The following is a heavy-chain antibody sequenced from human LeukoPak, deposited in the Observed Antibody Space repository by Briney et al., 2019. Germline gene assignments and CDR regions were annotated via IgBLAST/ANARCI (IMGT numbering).Heavy chain of an antibody. V-gene: IGHV3-7*03. J-gene: IGHJ6*03. Sequence: GGSLRLSCAASGFTFSSYWMSWVRQAPGKGLEWVANIKQDGSEKYYVDSVKGRFTISRDNAKNSLYLQMNSLRAEDTTLYYCSRVEAVTTSLYKDYYYYFYMDVWGKGTTVTVSS. CDR3: SRVEAVTTSLYKDYYYYFYMDV. CDR2: IKQDGSEK. CDR1: GFTFSSYW. D-gene: IGHD4-11*01.